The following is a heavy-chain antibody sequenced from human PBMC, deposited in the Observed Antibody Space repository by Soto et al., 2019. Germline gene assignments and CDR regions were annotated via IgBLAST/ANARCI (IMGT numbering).Heavy chain of an antibody. J-gene: IGHJ3*02. Sequence: EVQLVESGGGLVQPGGSLRLSCAASGFTFSTYAMHWVRQAPGKGLGYVSAISANGGSTYYANSVNGRFTISRDNSKNTLYLQMGSLRADDMAVYYCARGGYCSGGSCYLGAFEIWGQGTMVTVSS. CDR2: ISANGGST. V-gene: IGHV3-64*01. D-gene: IGHD2-15*01. CDR3: ARGGYCSGGSCYLGAFEI. CDR1: GFTFSTYA.